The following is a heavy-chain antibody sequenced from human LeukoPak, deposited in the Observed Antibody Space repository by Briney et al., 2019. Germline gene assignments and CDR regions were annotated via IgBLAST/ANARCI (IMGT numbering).Heavy chain of an antibody. J-gene: IGHJ6*03. CDR2: IYTSGST. CDR1: GGSISSYY. Sequence: SETLSLTCTVSGGSISSYYWSWIRQPAGKGLEWIGRIYTSGSTNYNPSLKSRVTMSVDTSKNQFSLKLSSVTAADTAVYYCARDYYDSSGMYYYYYMDVWGKGTTVTVSS. V-gene: IGHV4-4*07. D-gene: IGHD3-22*01. CDR3: ARDYYDSSGMYYYYYMDV.